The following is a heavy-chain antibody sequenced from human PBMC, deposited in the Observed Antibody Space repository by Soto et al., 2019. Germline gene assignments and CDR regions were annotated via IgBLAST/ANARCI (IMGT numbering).Heavy chain of an antibody. J-gene: IGHJ4*02. Sequence: QVQLVQSGPEVKKPGASVKVSCETSGYTFTTYDITWVRQAPGQGLEWMGWLSTFNGDTKYEEKLQDRVTMTTDTFTATAYMELRSLGSDDTAVYYCARGYCADDICYDFDFWGQGTLVNVSS. CDR1: GYTFTTYD. V-gene: IGHV1-18*01. CDR2: LSTFNGDT. D-gene: IGHD2-8*01. CDR3: ARGYCADDICYDFDF.